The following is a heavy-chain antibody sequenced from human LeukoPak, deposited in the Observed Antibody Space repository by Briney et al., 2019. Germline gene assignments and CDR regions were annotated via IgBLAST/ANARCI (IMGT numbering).Heavy chain of an antibody. CDR2: IYTSGST. CDR1: GGSITSGSYY. CDR3: ARVYYDSSGYSDYFDY. Sequence: SETLSLTCTVSGGSITSGSYYWSWIRQPAGKGLEWIGRIYTSGSTNYNPSLKSRVTISVDTSKNQFSLKLSSVTAADTAVYYCARVYYDSSGYSDYFDYWGQGTLVTVSS. J-gene: IGHJ4*02. V-gene: IGHV4-61*02. D-gene: IGHD3-22*01.